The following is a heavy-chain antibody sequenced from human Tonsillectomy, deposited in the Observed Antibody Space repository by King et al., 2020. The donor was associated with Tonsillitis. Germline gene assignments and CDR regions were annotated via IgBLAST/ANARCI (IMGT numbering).Heavy chain of an antibody. CDR1: GFTFSGYG. D-gene: IGHD3-3*01. J-gene: IGHJ6*02. CDR2: ISFDGINR. Sequence: QLVQSGGGVVQPGRSLRLSCAASGFTFSGYGMHWVRQAPGKGLEWVAVISFDGINRYYADSVKGRFTISRDNSKETLYLLMNSLRAEDTAVYYCAKESFYDFWSGYYTYHMDVWGQGTTVTVSS. CDR3: AKESFYDFWSGYYTYHMDV. V-gene: IGHV3-30*18.